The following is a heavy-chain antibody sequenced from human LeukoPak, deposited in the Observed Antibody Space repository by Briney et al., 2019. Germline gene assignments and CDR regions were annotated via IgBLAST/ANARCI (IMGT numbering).Heavy chain of an antibody. CDR1: GFTFSSYG. CDR3: AKGAEYCSGGSCQVGY. Sequence: GGSLRLSCAASGFTFSSYGMHWVRQAPGKGLEWVAVISYDGSNKYYADSVKGRFTISRDNSKNTLYLQMNSLRAEDTAVYYCAKGAEYCSGGSCQVGYWGQGTLVTVSS. V-gene: IGHV3-30*18. J-gene: IGHJ4*02. D-gene: IGHD2-15*01. CDR2: ISYDGSNK.